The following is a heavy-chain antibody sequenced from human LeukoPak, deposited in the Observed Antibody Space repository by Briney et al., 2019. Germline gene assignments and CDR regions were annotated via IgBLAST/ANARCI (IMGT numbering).Heavy chain of an antibody. J-gene: IGHJ4*02. CDR2: INPKSGGT. CDR3: ATRPPPVGAGPFAF. V-gene: IGHV1-2*02. D-gene: IGHD1-26*01. Sequence: ASVKVSCKPSGHLFTDRYTYWVRQAPGQGLGWVGWINPKSGGTIAAQKFQGRVTTTSDTSINTVFMEVRRLTSADMAVYYCATRPPPVGAGPFAFWGQGSPATVSS. CDR1: GHLFTDRY.